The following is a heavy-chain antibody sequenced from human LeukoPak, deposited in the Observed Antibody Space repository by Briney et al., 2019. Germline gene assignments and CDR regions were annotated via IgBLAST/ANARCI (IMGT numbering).Heavy chain of an antibody. D-gene: IGHD3-10*01. CDR1: GGSISSSSYY. Sequence: SEALSLTCTVSGGSISSSSYYWGWIRQPPGKGLEWIGSIYYSGSTYYNPSLKSRVTISVDTSKNQFSLKLSSVTAADTAVYYCARLYGSGSYNWFDPWGQGPLVTVSS. V-gene: IGHV4-39*07. J-gene: IGHJ5*02. CDR2: IYYSGST. CDR3: ARLYGSGSYNWFDP.